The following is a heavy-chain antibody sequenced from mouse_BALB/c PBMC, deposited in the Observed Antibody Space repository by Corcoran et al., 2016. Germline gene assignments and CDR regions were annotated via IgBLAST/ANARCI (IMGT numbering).Heavy chain of an antibody. CDR1: GYTFKNYG. CDR2: INTYTGEP. J-gene: IGHJ4*01. CDR3: AIDDGSSYDAMDY. D-gene: IGHD1-1*01. V-gene: IGHV9-3-1*01. Sequence: QIQLVQSGPELKKHGETVKISCKASGYTFKNYGMNWVKQAPGKGLKWMGWINTYTGEPTYADDFKGRFAFSLETSASTAYLQINNLKNEDTATYFCAIDDGSSYDAMDYWGQGTSVTVSS.